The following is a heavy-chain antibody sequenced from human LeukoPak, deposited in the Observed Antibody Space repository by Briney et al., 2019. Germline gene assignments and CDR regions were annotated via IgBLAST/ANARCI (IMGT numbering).Heavy chain of an antibody. V-gene: IGHV3-21*01. CDR3: ASGYDFWSGYYKDYGMEV. J-gene: IGHJ6*02. Sequence: GGSLRLSCAASGFTFSSYSMNWVRQAPGKGLEWVSSISSSSSYIYYADSVKGRFTISRDNAKNSLYLQMNSLRAEDTAVYYCASGYDFWSGYYKDYGMEVGGQGTTVTVS. CDR1: GFTFSSYS. CDR2: ISSSSSYI. D-gene: IGHD3-3*01.